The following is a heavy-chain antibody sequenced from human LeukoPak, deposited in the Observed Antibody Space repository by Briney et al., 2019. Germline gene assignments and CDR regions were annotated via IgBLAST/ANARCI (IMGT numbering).Heavy chain of an antibody. Sequence: PSETLSLTCADYGESLNSYYWSWVRQPPGEGLEWIGEIYESGTTKYNPSLKSRVTISMVPSKQQFSLSLNSVTAADTAVYYCARGAWATRLGSWGLGTPVIVSP. D-gene: IGHD2-15*01. CDR1: GESLNSYY. J-gene: IGHJ4*02. CDR2: IYESGTT. CDR3: ARGAWATRLGS. V-gene: IGHV4-34*01.